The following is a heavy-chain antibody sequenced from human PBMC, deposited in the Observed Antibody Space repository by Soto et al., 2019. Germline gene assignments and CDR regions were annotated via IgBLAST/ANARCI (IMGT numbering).Heavy chain of an antibody. CDR3: AKDHWYYDFWSGYYKDYYYMDV. CDR1: GFTFSSYA. Sequence: GGSLRLSCAASGFTFSSYAMSWVRQAPGKGLEWVSAISGSGGSTYYADSVKGRFTISRDNSKNTLYLQMNSLRAEDTAVYYCAKDHWYYDFWSGYYKDYYYMDVWGKGTTVTVSS. CDR2: ISGSGGST. J-gene: IGHJ6*03. V-gene: IGHV3-23*01. D-gene: IGHD3-3*01.